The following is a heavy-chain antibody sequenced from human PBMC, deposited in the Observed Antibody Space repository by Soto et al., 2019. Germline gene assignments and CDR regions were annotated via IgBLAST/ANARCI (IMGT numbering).Heavy chain of an antibody. D-gene: IGHD1-26*01. V-gene: IGHV4-59*01. CDR1: GGSINSDY. Sequence: KPSETLSLTCTVSGGSINSDYCIFIRHPPWKGLEWIVYISYSGSTNYNPSLKSLVTISVDTSKNQFSLKLSSVTAADTAFYYCARVLSGTSLFDYWGQGTLVTVSS. J-gene: IGHJ4*02. CDR3: ARVLSGTSLFDY. CDR2: ISYSGST.